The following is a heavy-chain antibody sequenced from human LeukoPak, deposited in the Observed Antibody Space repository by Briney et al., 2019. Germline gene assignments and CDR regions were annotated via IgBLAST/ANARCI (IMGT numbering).Heavy chain of an antibody. CDR1: GFTVSSNY. Sequence: GGSLRLSCAASGFTVSSNYMSWVRQAPGKGLEWVSVIYSGGSTYYADSVKGRFTISRDNSKNTLYLQMNSLRAEDTAVYYCARLGLGELSFPPASYGMDVWGQGTTVTVSS. V-gene: IGHV3-66*01. CDR2: IYSGGST. D-gene: IGHD3-16*02. J-gene: IGHJ6*02. CDR3: ARLGLGELSFPPASYGMDV.